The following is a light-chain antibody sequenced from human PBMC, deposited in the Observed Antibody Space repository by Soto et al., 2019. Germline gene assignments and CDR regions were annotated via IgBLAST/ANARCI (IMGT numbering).Light chain of an antibody. CDR3: QKYNSAPQT. Sequence: VERVTIPCRASQGISNYLAWYQQKPGKVPKLLIYAASTLQSGVPSRFSGSGSGTDFTLTISSLQPEDVATYYCQKYNSAPQTFGQRTKVDIK. V-gene: IGKV1-27*01. CDR2: AAS. CDR1: QGISNY. J-gene: IGKJ1*01.